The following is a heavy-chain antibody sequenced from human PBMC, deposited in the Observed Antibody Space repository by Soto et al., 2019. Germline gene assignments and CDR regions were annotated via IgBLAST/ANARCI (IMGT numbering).Heavy chain of an antibody. Sequence: LRLSCVASGFTFSDYSMSWIRQAPGKGLEWLAFIDSRGRTLSYADSVRGRFTISRDNAENTVYLQMDSLRADDTAVYYCARQAARNYIDSWGQGNSVTVSS. J-gene: IGHJ4*02. D-gene: IGHD6-6*01. CDR1: GFTFSDYS. CDR3: ARQAARNYIDS. CDR2: IDSRGRTL. V-gene: IGHV3-11*01.